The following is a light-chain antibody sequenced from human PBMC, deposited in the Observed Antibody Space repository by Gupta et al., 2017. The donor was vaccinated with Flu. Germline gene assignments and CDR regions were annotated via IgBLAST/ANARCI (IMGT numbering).Light chain of an antibody. J-gene: IGKJ4*01. Sequence: EIVLTQSPVTLSLSPGERATLSCRANQSVGNYLDWYQQKPGQAPRLLIYDASTRAMGITARFSGRGDGTDFKLTISSREPEDFEVYYCQQLTNGHPSDPFGRGNTVDIK. CDR3: QQLTNGHPSDP. CDR2: DAS. V-gene: IGKV3-11*01. CDR1: QSVGNY.